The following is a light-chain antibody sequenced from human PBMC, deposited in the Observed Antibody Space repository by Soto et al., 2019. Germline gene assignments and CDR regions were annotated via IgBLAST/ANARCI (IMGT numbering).Light chain of an antibody. J-gene: IGLJ3*02. CDR3: SSYTTSGTGV. CDR2: EVT. V-gene: IGLV2-14*01. Sequence: QSALTQPASVSGSPGQSITISCTGTSSDVGGYKYVYWYQKHPGKAPKLMIYEVTNRPSGVSYRFSGSKSGNTASLTISGLQTEDEADYYCSSYTTSGTGVFGGGTKVTVL. CDR1: SSDVGGYKY.